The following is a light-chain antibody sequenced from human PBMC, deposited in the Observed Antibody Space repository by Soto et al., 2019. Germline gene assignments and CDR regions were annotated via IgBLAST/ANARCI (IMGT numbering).Light chain of an antibody. Sequence: EIGLTQSPGTLSLSPGEGATLSCRASQSVSSSYLVWYQQKPGQAPRLLIYGVSSRATGIPDRFSGSGSGTDFTLTISRLEPEDFAVYYCQEYGGSPRITFGQGTRLEIK. CDR1: QSVSSSY. J-gene: IGKJ5*01. V-gene: IGKV3-20*01. CDR2: GVS. CDR3: QEYGGSPRIT.